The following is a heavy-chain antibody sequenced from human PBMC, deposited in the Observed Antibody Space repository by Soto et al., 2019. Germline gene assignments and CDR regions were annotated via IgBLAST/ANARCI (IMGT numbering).Heavy chain of an antibody. Sequence: PGGSLRLSCAASGFTFSSYAMSWVRQAPGKGLEWVSAISGSGGSTYYADSVKGRFTISRDNSKNTLYLQMNSLRAEDTAVYYCAKHGGKGVRYYGMDVWGQGTTVTVSS. V-gene: IGHV3-23*01. CDR3: AKHGGKGVRYYGMDV. CDR2: ISGSGGST. D-gene: IGHD3-16*01. CDR1: GFTFSSYA. J-gene: IGHJ6*02.